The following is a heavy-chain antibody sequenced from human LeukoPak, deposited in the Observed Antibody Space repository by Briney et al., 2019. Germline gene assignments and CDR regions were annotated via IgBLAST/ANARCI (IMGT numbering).Heavy chain of an antibody. Sequence: GGSLRLSCAAFGFTFSSYSMNWVRQAPGKGLEWVSYISSSSSTIYYADSVKGRFTISRDNAKNSLYLQMNSLRAEDTAVYYCARSVSTKPSYYFDYWGQGTLVTVSS. CDR2: ISSSSSTI. CDR1: GFTFSSYS. J-gene: IGHJ4*02. V-gene: IGHV3-48*01. D-gene: IGHD5/OR15-5a*01. CDR3: ARSVSTKPSYYFDY.